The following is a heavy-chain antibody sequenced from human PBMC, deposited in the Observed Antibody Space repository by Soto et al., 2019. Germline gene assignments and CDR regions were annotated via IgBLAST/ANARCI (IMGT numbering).Heavy chain of an antibody. V-gene: IGHV4-4*02. D-gene: IGHD6-13*01. Sequence: QVQLQESGPGLVEPSGTLSLTCAVSGGSVSSTNWWSWVRQPPGKGLEWIGEIYHSGSTYYNPSLKSRVTISVDKSKNQFSLRLSSVTAADTAVYFCARDRAASARGSFDYWGQGTLVTVSS. CDR1: GGSVSSTNW. CDR3: ARDRAASARGSFDY. J-gene: IGHJ4*02. CDR2: IYHSGST.